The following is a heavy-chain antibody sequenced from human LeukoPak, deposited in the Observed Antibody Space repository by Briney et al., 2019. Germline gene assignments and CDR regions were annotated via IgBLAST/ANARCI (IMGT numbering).Heavy chain of an antibody. D-gene: IGHD5-12*01. J-gene: IGHJ4*02. CDR1: GFRFGDYA. Sequence: GGSLRLSCTASGFRFGDYAFSWFRQAPGKGLEWVAFIRYDGSNKYYADSVKGRFTISRDNSKNTLYLQMNSLRAEDTAVYYCAKADIVATMQGYYFDYWGQGTLVTVSS. V-gene: IGHV3-30*02. CDR3: AKADIVATMQGYYFDY. CDR2: IRYDGSNK.